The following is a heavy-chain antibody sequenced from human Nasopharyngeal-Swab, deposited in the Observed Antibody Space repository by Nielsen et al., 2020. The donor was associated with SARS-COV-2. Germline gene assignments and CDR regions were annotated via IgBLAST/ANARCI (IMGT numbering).Heavy chain of an antibody. CDR1: GGSISSGGYY. J-gene: IGHJ2*01. D-gene: IGHD3-16*01. CDR2: IYYSGST. Sequence: SETLSLTCTVSGGSISSGGYYWSWIRQHPGKGLEWIGYIYYSGSTYYNPSLKSRVTISVDTSKNQFSLKLSSVTAADTAVYYCARSLGWRHYAFDIWGRGTLVTVSS. CDR3: ARSLGWRHYAFDI. V-gene: IGHV4-31*03.